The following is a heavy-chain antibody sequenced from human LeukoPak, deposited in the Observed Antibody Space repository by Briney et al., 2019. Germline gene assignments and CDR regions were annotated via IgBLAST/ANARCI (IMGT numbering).Heavy chain of an antibody. D-gene: IGHD3-3*01. Sequence: SETLSLTCTVSGGSISSYYWSWIRQPAGKGLEWIGRIYTSGSTNYNPSLKSRVTMSVDTSKNQFSLKLSSVTAADTAVYYCARESQYDFWSGPNYFDYWGQGTLVTVSS. V-gene: IGHV4-4*07. CDR2: IYTSGST. J-gene: IGHJ4*02. CDR3: ARESQYDFWSGPNYFDY. CDR1: GGSISSYY.